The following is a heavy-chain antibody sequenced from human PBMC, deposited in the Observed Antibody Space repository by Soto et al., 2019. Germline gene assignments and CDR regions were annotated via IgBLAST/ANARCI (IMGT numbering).Heavy chain of an antibody. Sequence: PGGSLRLSCAASGFTFSSYWMHWVRQAPGKGLVWVSRINSDGSSTSYADSVKGRFTISRDNAKNTLYLQMNSLRAEDTAVYYCARSFPSDYDYVWGTPGYYGMDVWGQGTTVTVSS. CDR3: ARSFPSDYDYVWGTPGYYGMDV. CDR2: INSDGSST. J-gene: IGHJ6*02. CDR1: GFTFSSYW. V-gene: IGHV3-74*01. D-gene: IGHD3-16*01.